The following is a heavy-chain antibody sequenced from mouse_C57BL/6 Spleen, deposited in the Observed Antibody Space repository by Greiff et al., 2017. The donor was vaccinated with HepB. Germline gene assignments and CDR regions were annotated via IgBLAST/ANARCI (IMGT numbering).Heavy chain of an antibody. CDR3: VDGYSFDY. V-gene: IGHV14-2*01. CDR2: IDPEDGET. Sequence: EVQGVESGAELVKPGASVKLSCTASGFNIKDYYMHWVKQRTEQGLEWIGRIDPEDGETKDAPKFQGKATITADTSSNTAYLQLSSLTSEDTAVYYCVDGYSFDYWGQGTTLTVSS. CDR1: GFNIKDYY. D-gene: IGHD2-3*01. J-gene: IGHJ2*01.